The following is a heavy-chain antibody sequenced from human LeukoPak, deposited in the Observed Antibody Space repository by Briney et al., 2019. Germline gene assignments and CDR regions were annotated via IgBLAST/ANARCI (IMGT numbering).Heavy chain of an antibody. CDR3: ARKVRSSLYNWFDP. CDR2: IYYSGST. D-gene: IGHD6-6*01. V-gene: IGHV4-59*08. Sequence: SETLSPTCTVSGGSISDYHWNWIRRPPGKTLEWIGSIYYSGSTSYNPSLKSRVTISVDTSKNQFSLNLNSVTAADTAVYYCARKVRSSLYNWFDPWGQGTLVTVSS. J-gene: IGHJ5*02. CDR1: GGSISDYH.